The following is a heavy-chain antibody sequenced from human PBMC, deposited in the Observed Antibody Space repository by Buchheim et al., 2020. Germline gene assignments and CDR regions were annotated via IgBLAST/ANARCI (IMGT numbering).Heavy chain of an antibody. D-gene: IGHD3-10*01. V-gene: IGHV3-74*01. J-gene: IGHJ4*02. CDR1: GFTFSSYW. CDR3: ARGETSGSLDY. Sequence: EVQLVDSGGGLVQPGGSLRLSCAASGFTFSSYWMHWVRQAPGKGPVWVSRINTDGTDTSYADSVKGRFTISSDNARNTLYLQMNSLEAEDTAVYFCARGETSGSLDYWGQGTL. CDR2: INTDGTDT.